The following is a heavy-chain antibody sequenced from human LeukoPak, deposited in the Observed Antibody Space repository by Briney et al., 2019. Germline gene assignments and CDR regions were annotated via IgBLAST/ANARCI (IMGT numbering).Heavy chain of an antibody. CDR1: GFIFSQYS. Sequence: GGSLRLSCAASGFIFSQYSMNWVRQAPGKGLEWVSHLRSSSETFYADSVKGRFTISRGNARNLMYLQMNNLRGEDTAIYYCARDAGNSGYGCDLWGQGTLVTVSS. CDR2: LRSSSET. J-gene: IGHJ5*02. CDR3: ARDAGNSGYGCDL. D-gene: IGHD5-12*01. V-gene: IGHV3-48*01.